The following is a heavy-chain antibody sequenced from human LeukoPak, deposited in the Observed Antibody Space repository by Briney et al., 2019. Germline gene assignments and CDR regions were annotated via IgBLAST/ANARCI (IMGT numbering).Heavy chain of an antibody. J-gene: IGHJ4*02. CDR3: AKSQDGGRLFPFDY. Sequence: VGSLRLSCAASGFTVSSNYMSWVRQAPGKGLEWVSVIYSGGSTYSADSVKGRFTISRDNCKNTLYLQMNTLRAEDTAVYFCAKSQDGGRLFPFDYWGQGTLVTVSS. D-gene: IGHD1-26*01. CDR1: GFTVSSNY. CDR2: IYSGGST. V-gene: IGHV3-53*01.